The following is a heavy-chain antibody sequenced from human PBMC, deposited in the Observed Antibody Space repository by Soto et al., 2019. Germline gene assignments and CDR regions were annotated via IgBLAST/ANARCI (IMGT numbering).Heavy chain of an antibody. V-gene: IGHV1-69*13. J-gene: IGHJ4*02. CDR1: GGTFSSYA. D-gene: IGHD3-16*01. CDR2: IIPIFGTA. Sequence: ASVKVSCKASGGTFSSYAISWVRQAPGQGLEWMGGIIPIFGTANYAQKFQGRVTITADESTSTAYMELSSLRSEDTAVYYCASPKGGDGYNPYFFDYWGQGSLVIVSS. CDR3: ASPKGGDGYNPYFFDY.